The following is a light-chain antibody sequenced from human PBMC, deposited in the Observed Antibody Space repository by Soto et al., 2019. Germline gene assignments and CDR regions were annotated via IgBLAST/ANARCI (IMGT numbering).Light chain of an antibody. CDR3: CSYTSLSTVV. Sequence: QSALTQPASVSGSPGQSITISCTGTSSDVGGYNHVSWYQHSPGKAPKLILFAVSDRPSGVAHRFSGSKSGNTASLTISGLQADDEADYYCCSYTSLSTVVFGGGTKLTVL. CDR1: SSDVGGYNH. V-gene: IGLV2-14*01. J-gene: IGLJ2*01. CDR2: AVS.